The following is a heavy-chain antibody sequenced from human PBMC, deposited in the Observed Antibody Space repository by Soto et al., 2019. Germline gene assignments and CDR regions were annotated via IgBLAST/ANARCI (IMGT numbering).Heavy chain of an antibody. CDR3: AREVPSGLKTLWFGESYFDY. J-gene: IGHJ4*02. V-gene: IGHV1-18*01. CDR1: GYTFTSYG. Sequence: GASVKVSCKASGYTFTSYGISWVRQAPGQGLEWMGWISAYNGNTNYAQKFQGRVTMTTDTSTSTAYMELSSLRSEDTAVYYCAREVPSGLKTLWFGESYFDYWGQGTLVTVSS. D-gene: IGHD3-10*01. CDR2: ISAYNGNT.